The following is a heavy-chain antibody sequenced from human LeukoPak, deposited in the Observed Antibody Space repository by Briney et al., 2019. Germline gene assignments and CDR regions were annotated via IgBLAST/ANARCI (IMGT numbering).Heavy chain of an antibody. Sequence: GESLKISCKGSGYSFISYWIVWVRQMPGKGLEWMGIIYPYDSDTRYSPSFLGQVTISADKSISTAYLQWRSLKASDTAMYYCARSTVSSWRAEYFQHWGQGTLVTVSS. CDR3: ARSTVSSWRAEYFQH. J-gene: IGHJ1*01. V-gene: IGHV5-51*01. CDR2: IYPYDSDT. D-gene: IGHD6-13*01. CDR1: GYSFISYW.